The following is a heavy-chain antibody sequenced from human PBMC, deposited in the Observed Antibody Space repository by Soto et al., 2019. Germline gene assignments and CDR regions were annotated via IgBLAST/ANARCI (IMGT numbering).Heavy chain of an antibody. Sequence: GGSLRLSCAASGFTFSSYAMSWVRQAPGKGLEWVSAISGSGGSTYYADSVKGRFTISRDNSKNTLYLQMNSLRAEDTAVYYCAKGKKLLWFGELLMSFDYWGQGTLVTVSS. D-gene: IGHD3-10*01. CDR1: GFTFSSYA. CDR2: ISGSGGST. J-gene: IGHJ4*02. CDR3: AKGKKLLWFGELLMSFDY. V-gene: IGHV3-23*01.